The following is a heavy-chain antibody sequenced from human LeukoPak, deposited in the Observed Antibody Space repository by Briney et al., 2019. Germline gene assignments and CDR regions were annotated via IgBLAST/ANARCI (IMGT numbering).Heavy chain of an antibody. Sequence: GGSLRLSCAASGFTVRSNYMSWVRQAPGKGLEWVSIIYSGGSTYYTDSVKGRFTISRDNSNNTLYLQMNSLRVEDTAVYYCARDEWELLRAYSGQGTLVTVSS. D-gene: IGHD1-26*01. J-gene: IGHJ4*02. V-gene: IGHV3-66*02. CDR2: IYSGGST. CDR3: ARDEWELLRAY. CDR1: GFTVRSNY.